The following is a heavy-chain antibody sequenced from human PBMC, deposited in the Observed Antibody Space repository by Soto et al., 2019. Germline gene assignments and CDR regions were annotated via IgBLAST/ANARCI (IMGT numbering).Heavy chain of an antibody. CDR2: INPSVGTT. CDR3: AREEATGYSSSWYDY. D-gene: IGHD6-13*01. J-gene: IGHJ4*02. Sequence: ASVKVSCKASGYTFTGYYMHWVRQAPGQGLEWMGIINPSVGTTSYAQKFQGRVTTTRDTSTSTVYMELSSLRSEDTAVYYCAREEATGYSSSWYDYWGQGTLVTVS. CDR1: GYTFTGYY. V-gene: IGHV1-46*01.